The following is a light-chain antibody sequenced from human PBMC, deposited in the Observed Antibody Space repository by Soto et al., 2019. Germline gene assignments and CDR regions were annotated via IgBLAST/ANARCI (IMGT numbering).Light chain of an antibody. CDR3: QQYSTYTPRT. V-gene: IGKV1-5*03. CDR2: KAS. CDR1: QSISIW. Sequence: IQLTQSPATLSASVGERVTITCRASQSISIWLAWYQQKPGKAPKILIYKASSLESGVPSRFSGSGSGTEFTLTSSSLQPDDFATYYCQQYSTYTPRTFGQGTKVDIK. J-gene: IGKJ1*01.